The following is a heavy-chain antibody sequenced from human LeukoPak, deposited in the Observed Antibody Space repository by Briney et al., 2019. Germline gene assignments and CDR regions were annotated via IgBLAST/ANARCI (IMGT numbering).Heavy chain of an antibody. CDR3: ASPSGTGGLLDY. CDR1: GYTFTTYY. CDR2: INPSGGST. V-gene: IGHV1-46*01. Sequence: ASVKVSCKASGYTFTTYYMHWVRQAPGQGLEWMGIINPSGGSTSYAQKFQGRVTMTRDMPTSTVYMELSSLRSEDTAVYYCASPSGTGGLLDYWGQGTLVTVSS. D-gene: IGHD6-13*01. J-gene: IGHJ4*02.